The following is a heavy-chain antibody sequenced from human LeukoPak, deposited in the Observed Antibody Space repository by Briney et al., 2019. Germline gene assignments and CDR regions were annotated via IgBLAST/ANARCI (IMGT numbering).Heavy chain of an antibody. V-gene: IGHV3-30*18. J-gene: IGHJ4*02. Sequence: GRSLRLSCAASGFTFSNYGMHWARQAPGKGLEWLAVISYDASGKYYADSVKGRFTVSRDNSKNTVSLQMNSLRAEDTAVYYCAKRDGSGNYAFDYWGQGTLVTVSS. CDR1: GFTFSNYG. CDR2: ISYDASGK. D-gene: IGHD3-10*01. CDR3: AKRDGSGNYAFDY.